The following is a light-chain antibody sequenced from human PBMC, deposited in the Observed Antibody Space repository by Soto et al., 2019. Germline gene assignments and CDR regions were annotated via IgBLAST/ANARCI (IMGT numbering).Light chain of an antibody. CDR3: QHYNSYSRT. CDR2: DVS. J-gene: IGKJ1*01. V-gene: IGKV1-5*01. Sequence: DIPLTQSPFTLSASVGDSVTITCRASQSISNWLAWYQQKPGTAPKVLIYDVSSLESGVPSRFSGSGSGTEFTLTITGLQPEDFATYYCQHYNSYSRTFGQGTKVEIK. CDR1: QSISNW.